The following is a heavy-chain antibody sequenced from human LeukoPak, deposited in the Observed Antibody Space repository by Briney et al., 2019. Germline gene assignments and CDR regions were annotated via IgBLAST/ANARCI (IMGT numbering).Heavy chain of an antibody. Sequence: SETLSLTCTVSGGSISSYYWSWIRQPPGKGLEWIGRIYTSGSTNYNPSLKSRVTISVDTSKNQFSLKLSSVTAADTAVYYCASSFNGGYCSSTSCYNRFDYWGQGTLVTVSS. D-gene: IGHD2-2*02. CDR2: IYTSGST. CDR3: ASSFNGGYCSSTSCYNRFDY. CDR1: GGSISSYY. V-gene: IGHV4-4*08. J-gene: IGHJ4*02.